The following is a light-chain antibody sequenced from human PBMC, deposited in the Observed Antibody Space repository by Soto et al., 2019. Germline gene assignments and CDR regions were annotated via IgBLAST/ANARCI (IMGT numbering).Light chain of an antibody. J-gene: IGLJ1*01. CDR1: NSEVGGYKY. Sequence: QSALTQPASVSGSPGQSITISCTGNNSEVGGYKYVSWYQQHPGKAPKLMIYDVSNRPSGVSNRFSGSKSGNTASLTISGLQAEDEADYYCSSYTSSSSPHYVFGTGTKVTVL. CDR3: SSYTSSSSPHYV. CDR2: DVS. V-gene: IGLV2-14*01.